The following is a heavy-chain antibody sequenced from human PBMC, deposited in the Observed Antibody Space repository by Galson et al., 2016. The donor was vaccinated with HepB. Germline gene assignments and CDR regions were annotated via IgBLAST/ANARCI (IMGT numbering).Heavy chain of an antibody. Sequence: SLRLSCAASGFAFSSHWMHWVRQAPGKGLMWVARINSDGTISNYADTVKGRFTISRDNAKNTLYLEMNSLRAEDTAVENWVRDHSVVPATADNGVANGGQGTRVTGSA. CDR2: INSDGTIS. CDR3: VRDHSVVPATADNGVAN. CDR1: GFAFSSHW. V-gene: IGHV3-74*01. J-gene: IGHJ4*02. D-gene: IGHD2-21*02.